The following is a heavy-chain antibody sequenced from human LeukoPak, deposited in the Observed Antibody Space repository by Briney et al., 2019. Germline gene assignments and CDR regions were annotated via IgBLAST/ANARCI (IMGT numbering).Heavy chain of an antibody. Sequence: ASVKVSCKASGYTFTGYYMHWVRQAPGQGLEWMGWINPNSGGTNYAQKFQGRVTMTRDTSISTAYMELSRLRSDDTAVYYCARLITATSPLDYWGQGTLVTVSS. CDR2: INPNSGGT. J-gene: IGHJ4*02. CDR3: ARLITATSPLDY. CDR1: GYTFTGYY. V-gene: IGHV1-2*02. D-gene: IGHD1-26*01.